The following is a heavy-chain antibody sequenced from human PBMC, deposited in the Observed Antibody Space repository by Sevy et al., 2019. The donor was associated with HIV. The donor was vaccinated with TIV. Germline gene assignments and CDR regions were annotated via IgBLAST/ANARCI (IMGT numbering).Heavy chain of an antibody. J-gene: IGHJ6*02. V-gene: IGHV4-31*03. D-gene: IGHD5-18*01. Sequence: SETLSLTCTVSGGSISSGGYYWSWIRQHPGKGLEWIGYIYYSGSTYYNPSLKSRVTISVDTSKNQFSLKLSSVTAAATAVYYCARDSPRDTAMVNYGMDVWGQGTTVTVSS. CDR1: GGSISSGGYY. CDR3: ARDSPRDTAMVNYGMDV. CDR2: IYYSGST.